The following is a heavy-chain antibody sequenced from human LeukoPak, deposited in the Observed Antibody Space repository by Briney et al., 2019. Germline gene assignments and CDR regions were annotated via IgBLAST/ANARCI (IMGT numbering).Heavy chain of an antibody. CDR1: GGTFSSYA. J-gene: IGHJ6*04. Sequence: SVKVSCKASGGTFSSYAISWVRQAPGQGLEWMGGIIPIFGTANYAQKFQGRVTITADESTSTAYMELGSLRSEDTAVYYCARDGTAAAGPNGGMDVWGKGTTVTVSS. CDR2: IIPIFGTA. D-gene: IGHD6-13*01. V-gene: IGHV1-69*01. CDR3: ARDGTAAAGPNGGMDV.